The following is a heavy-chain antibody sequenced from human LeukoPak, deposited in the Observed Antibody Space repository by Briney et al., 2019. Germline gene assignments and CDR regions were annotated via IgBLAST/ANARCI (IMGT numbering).Heavy chain of an antibody. CDR1: GFTFSRYG. J-gene: IGHJ4*02. CDR2: ISYDGSNK. V-gene: IGHV3-30*18. CDR3: AKDVAVAGSSDY. D-gene: IGHD6-19*01. Sequence: PGGSLRLSCAASGFTFSRYGMHWVRQAPGKGLEWVAVISYDGSNKYYADSVKGRFTISRDNSKNTLYLQMNSLRAEDTAVYYCAKDVAVAGSSDYWGQGTLVTVSS.